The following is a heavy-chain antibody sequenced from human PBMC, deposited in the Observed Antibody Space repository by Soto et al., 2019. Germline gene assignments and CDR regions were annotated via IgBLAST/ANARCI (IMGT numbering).Heavy chain of an antibody. D-gene: IGHD2-21*02. CDR3: ARRRYCGADCYSQYYYGMDI. J-gene: IGHJ6*02. CDR1: GDTFSSYT. CDR2: VIPVLGVT. V-gene: IGHV1-69*02. Sequence: QVQLVQSGAELKKPGSSVKVSCRSGGDTFSSYTVSWVRQAPGQGLEWMGRVIPVLGVTNYARKFQGRVSNTAEKSTSTAYLELRSLTSGDSGVYYCARRRYCGADCYSQYYYGMDIWGQGTTVIVSS.